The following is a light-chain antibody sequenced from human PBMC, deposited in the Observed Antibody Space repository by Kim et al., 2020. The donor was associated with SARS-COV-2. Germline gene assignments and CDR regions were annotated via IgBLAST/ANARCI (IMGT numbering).Light chain of an antibody. CDR1: QSVSSSY. CDR3: QQYAYT. J-gene: IGKJ2*01. CDR2: GAS. Sequence: EIVLTQSPGTLSLSPGERATLSCRASQSVSSSYLAWYQQKPSQAPRLLIYGASSRATGIPDRFSGSGSGTDFTLTISRLEPEDFAVYYCQQYAYTFGQGTKLEI. V-gene: IGKV3-20*01.